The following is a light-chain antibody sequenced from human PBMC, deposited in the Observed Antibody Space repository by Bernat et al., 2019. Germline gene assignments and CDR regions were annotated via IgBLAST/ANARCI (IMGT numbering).Light chain of an antibody. CDR2: DVR. Sequence: QSALTQPASVSGSPGQSITISCTGTSSDVGGYDYVSCYQQHPGRAPKRMIYDVRDRPSGISSRFSGSKSGGTASLTISGLLAEDEADYYCSSYTSSSTLVFGGGTRLTVL. CDR3: SSYTSSSTLV. V-gene: IGLV2-14*03. CDR1: SSDVGGYDY. J-gene: IGLJ3*02.